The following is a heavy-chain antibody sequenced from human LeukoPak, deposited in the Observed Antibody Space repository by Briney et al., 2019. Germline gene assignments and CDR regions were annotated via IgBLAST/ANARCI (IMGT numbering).Heavy chain of an antibody. CDR1: GFTFDDYT. Sequence: TGGSLRLSCAASGFTFDDYTMHWVRQAPGKGLEWVSFVTWDGGSTYYADSVKGRFTISRDNNKNSLYLQMNSLRTEDTALYYCAKPRNDDEKALDIWGQGQWSASLQ. D-gene: IGHD1-1*01. V-gene: IGHV3-43*01. CDR3: AKPRNDDEKALDI. J-gene: IGHJ3*02. CDR2: VTWDGGST.